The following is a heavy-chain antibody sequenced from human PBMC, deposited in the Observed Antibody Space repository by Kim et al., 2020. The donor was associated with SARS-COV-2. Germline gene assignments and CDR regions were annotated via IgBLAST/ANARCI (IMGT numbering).Heavy chain of an antibody. Sequence: GGSLRLSCAASGFTFSSYAMHWVRQAPGKGLEWVAVISYDGSNKYYADSVKGRFTISRDNSKNTLYLQMNSLRAEDTAVYYCARGRRRELSWFDPWGQGT. CDR1: GFTFSSYA. CDR3: ARGRRRELSWFDP. CDR2: ISYDGSNK. J-gene: IGHJ5*02. D-gene: IGHD3-16*02. V-gene: IGHV3-30*04.